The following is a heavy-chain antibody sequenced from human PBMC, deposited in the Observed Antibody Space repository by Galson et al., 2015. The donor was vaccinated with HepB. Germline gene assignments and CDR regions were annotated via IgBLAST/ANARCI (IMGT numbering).Heavy chain of an antibody. CDR1: GYSISSGYY. D-gene: IGHD6-13*01. J-gene: IGHJ6*02. V-gene: IGHV4-38-2*02. CDR3: ARGPAAGDSYYYYGMDV. Sequence: LSLTCTVSGYSISSGYYWGWIRQPPGKGLEWIGSIYHSGSTYYNPSLKSRVTISVDTSKNQFSLKLSSVTAADTAVYYCARGPAAGDSYYYYGMDVWGQGTTVTVSS. CDR2: IYHSGST.